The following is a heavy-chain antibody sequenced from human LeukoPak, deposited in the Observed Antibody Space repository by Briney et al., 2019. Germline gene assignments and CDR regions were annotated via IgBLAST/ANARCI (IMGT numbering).Heavy chain of an antibody. CDR3: ARSIGGTGYSGYEPPFDY. J-gene: IGHJ4*02. V-gene: IGHV3-7*01. CDR2: IKQGGGEI. Sequence: GGSLRLSCVGSGFTFRSHAMSWVRQAPRKGLEWVANIKQGGGEIYYVDSVKGRFTISRDNAKNSLYLQMNSLRAEDTAVYYCARSIGGTGYSGYEPPFDYWGQGTLVTVSS. D-gene: IGHD5-12*01. CDR1: GFTFRSHA.